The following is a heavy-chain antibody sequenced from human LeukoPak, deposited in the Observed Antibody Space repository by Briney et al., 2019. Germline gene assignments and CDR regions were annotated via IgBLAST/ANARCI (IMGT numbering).Heavy chain of an antibody. CDR1: GYTFSSYS. CDR3: ARGNWNDPKVHSDY. V-gene: IGHV1-18*01. CDR2: ISTFNGNT. Sequence: GASVKVSFKASGYTFSSYSITWVRQAPGQGLEWMGWISTFNGNTNYAQKFQGRVTLTTDTSTNTAYMDLRSLRFDDTAVYYCARGNWNDPKVHSDYWGQGTLVTVSS. D-gene: IGHD1-1*01. J-gene: IGHJ4*02.